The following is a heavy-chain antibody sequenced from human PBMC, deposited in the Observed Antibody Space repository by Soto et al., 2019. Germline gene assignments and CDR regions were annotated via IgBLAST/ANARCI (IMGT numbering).Heavy chain of an antibody. D-gene: IGHD3-22*01. Sequence: QVQLQESGPGLVKPSQTLSLTCTVSGGSISGGVIHWTWIRQHPGKGLEWIGYIYYSGSTYYNPSLKSRVTISVDTSENQFSLKLSSVTAADTAVYYCAKGHSSATSLDSWGQGILVTVSS. J-gene: IGHJ4*02. CDR3: AKGHSSATSLDS. CDR2: IYYSGST. V-gene: IGHV4-31*03. CDR1: GGSISGGVIH.